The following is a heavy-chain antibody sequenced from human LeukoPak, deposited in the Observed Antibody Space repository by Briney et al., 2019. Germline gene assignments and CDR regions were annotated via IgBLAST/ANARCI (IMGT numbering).Heavy chain of an antibody. V-gene: IGHV3-15*01. J-gene: IGHJ4*02. D-gene: IGHD1-26*01. CDR1: GFTFSHAR. Sequence: GGSLRLSCAASGFTFSHARMTWVRQAPGKGLEWVGHIKSNGDGGTTDYAAPVKGRFTISRDDSKTTVHLQMNSLKTEDTAIYYCSGLGWGWGQGTLVTVSS. CDR2: IKSNGDGGTT. CDR3: SGLGWG.